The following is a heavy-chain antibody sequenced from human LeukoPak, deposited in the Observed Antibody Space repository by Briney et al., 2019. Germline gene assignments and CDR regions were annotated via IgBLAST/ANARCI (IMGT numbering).Heavy chain of an antibody. V-gene: IGHV4-34*01. Sequence: PSETLSLTCAVYGGSFSGYYWSWIRQPPGKGLEWIGEINHSGSTNYNPSLKSRVTISVDTSKNQFSLKLSSVTAADTAVYYCARESPIKDWFDPWGQGTLVTVS. J-gene: IGHJ5*02. D-gene: IGHD5-24*01. CDR2: INHSGST. CDR1: GGSFSGYY. CDR3: ARESPIKDWFDP.